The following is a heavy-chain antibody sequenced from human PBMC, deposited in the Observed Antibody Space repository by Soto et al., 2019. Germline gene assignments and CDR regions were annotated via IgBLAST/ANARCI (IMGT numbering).Heavy chain of an antibody. Sequence: GGSLRLSCVASGFTFSNFAMNWVRQTPGKGPEWVSGISASGSSTSYADSVKGRFTISRDNSMNTLFLQMDGLRADDTAVYYCAKWRGSSTSSRYFDFWGQGTLVTVSS. V-gene: IGHV3-23*01. D-gene: IGHD2-2*01. CDR3: AKWRGSSTSSRYFDF. J-gene: IGHJ4*02. CDR2: ISASGSST. CDR1: GFTFSNFA.